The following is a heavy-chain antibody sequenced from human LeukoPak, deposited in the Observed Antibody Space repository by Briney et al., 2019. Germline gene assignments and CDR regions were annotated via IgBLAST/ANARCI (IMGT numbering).Heavy chain of an antibody. J-gene: IGHJ2*01. CDR3: AREPYYYDSSGYYYWYFDL. D-gene: IGHD3-22*01. Sequence: SETLSLTCTVSGGSVSSGSYYWSWIRQPPGKGLEWIGYIYYSGSTNYNPSLKSRVTISVDTSKNQFSLKLSSVTAADTAVYYCAREPYYYDSSGYYYWYFDLWGRGTLVTVSS. CDR2: IYYSGST. CDR1: GGSVSSGSYY. V-gene: IGHV4-61*01.